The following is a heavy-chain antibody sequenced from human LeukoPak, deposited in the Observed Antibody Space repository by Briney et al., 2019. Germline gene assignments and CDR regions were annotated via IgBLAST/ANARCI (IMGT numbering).Heavy chain of an antibody. D-gene: IGHD1-26*01. CDR3: ARVRYSGSYYELDY. V-gene: IGHV4-39*07. J-gene: IGHJ4*02. CDR1: GGSISSSSYY. Sequence: SETLSLTCTVSGGSISSSSYYWGWIRQPPGKGLEWIGSIYYSGSTYYNPSLKSRVTISVDTSKNQFSLKLSSVTAADTAVYYCARVRYSGSYYELDYWGQGTLVTVSS. CDR2: IYYSGST.